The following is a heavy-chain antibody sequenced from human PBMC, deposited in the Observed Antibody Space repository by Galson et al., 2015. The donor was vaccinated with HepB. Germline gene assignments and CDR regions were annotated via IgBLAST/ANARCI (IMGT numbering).Heavy chain of an antibody. CDR1: GYTFTNCA. J-gene: IGHJ6*02. V-gene: IGHV7-4-1*02. D-gene: IGHD1-26*01. Sequence: SVKVSCKASGYTFTNCAMNWVRQAPGQGLEWMGWINTNTGNPTYAQGFTGRFVFSLDTSVSTAYLQISSLKADDTAIYYCATEGSGSYRYGMDVWGQGTTVTVSS. CDR2: INTNTGNP. CDR3: ATEGSGSYRYGMDV.